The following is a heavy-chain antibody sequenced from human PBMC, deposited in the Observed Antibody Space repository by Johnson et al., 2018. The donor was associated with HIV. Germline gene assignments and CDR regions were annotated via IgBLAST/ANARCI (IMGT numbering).Heavy chain of an antibody. D-gene: IGHD1-26*01. Sequence: QVQLVESGGRVVQPGRSLRLSCATSGFTFSSYGMHWVRQAPGKGLEWVAVIWYDGSNKYYADSVKGRFTISRDNSKNTLYLQMNSLRAEDTAVYYCAKDRGRGSYLPDAFDIWGQGTMVTVSS. CDR3: AKDRGRGSYLPDAFDI. V-gene: IGHV3-33*06. CDR1: GFTFSSYG. CDR2: IWYDGSNK. J-gene: IGHJ3*02.